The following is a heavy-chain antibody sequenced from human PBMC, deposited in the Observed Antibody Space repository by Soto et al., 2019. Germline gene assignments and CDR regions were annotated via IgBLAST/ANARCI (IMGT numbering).Heavy chain of an antibody. V-gene: IGHV3-30*18. Sequence: QVQLVESGGGVVQPGGSLRLSCAASGFMFSGYGMHWIRQAPGKGLEWVAVVSHDGVDNYYGDSVMGRCTVSRDDSKNTLFLQIDRVTADDSGVYYCAKLIGGVKASGGPGNWIDPWGQGTLVTVSS. CDR2: VSHDGVDN. CDR3: AKLIGGVKASGGPGNWIDP. D-gene: IGHD2-15*01. J-gene: IGHJ5*02. CDR1: GFMFSGYG.